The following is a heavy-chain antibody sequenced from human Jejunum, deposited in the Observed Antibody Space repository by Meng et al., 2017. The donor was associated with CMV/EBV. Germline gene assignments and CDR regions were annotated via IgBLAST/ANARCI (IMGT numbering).Heavy chain of an antibody. J-gene: IGHJ4*02. CDR3: ARGTHYYDSASYYYNLGY. V-gene: IGHV1-69*10. CDR2: IIPTVNIV. D-gene: IGHD3-22*01. CDR1: FSKKA. Sequence: FSKKAISWVRQAPGQELEWMGGIIPTVNIVNYSEKMQGRVTITADTSTSTAYMELSSLRSEDTAVYYCARGTHYYDSASYYYNLGYWGQGTLVTVSS.